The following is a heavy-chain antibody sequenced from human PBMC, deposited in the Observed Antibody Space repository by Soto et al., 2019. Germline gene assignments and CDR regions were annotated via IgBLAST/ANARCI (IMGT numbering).Heavy chain of an antibody. V-gene: IGHV4-39*01. D-gene: IGHD3-10*01. CDR2: IKYNGDI. CDR1: GGSISSDTYF. CDR3: ARQRAWYGEWAFDI. J-gene: IGHJ3*02. Sequence: QVQVQESGPGLVKASETLSLTCSVSGGSISSDTYFWVWIRQPPGKGLEWIGSIKYNGDIFYNPSLKSRVALSADTSKNQFSLKLTSVTAADTAVYSCARQRAWYGEWAFDIWGQGTMVTVSS.